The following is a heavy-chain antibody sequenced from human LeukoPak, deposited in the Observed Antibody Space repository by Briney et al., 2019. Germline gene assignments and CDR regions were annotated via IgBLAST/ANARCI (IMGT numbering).Heavy chain of an antibody. Sequence: EASETLSLTCTVSGGSISSYYWSWIRQPPGKGLEWIGYIYYSGSTNYNPSLKSRVTISVDTSKNQFSLKLSSVTAADTAVYYCARVLQGSDYFDYWGQGTLVTVSS. CDR3: ARVLQGSDYFDY. J-gene: IGHJ4*02. CDR1: GGSISSYY. V-gene: IGHV4-59*08. CDR2: IYYSGST. D-gene: IGHD3-10*01.